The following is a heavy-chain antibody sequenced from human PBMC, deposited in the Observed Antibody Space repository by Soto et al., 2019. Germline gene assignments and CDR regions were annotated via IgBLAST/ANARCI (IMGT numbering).Heavy chain of an antibody. CDR2: IYPGDSDT. CDR3: ARPRDDAFDI. Sequence: GECLQISCKGSGYSFTNYWIGWVRQRPGKGLEWMGIIYPGDSDTRYSPSFQGQVTISADKSISTAYLQWSSLKASDTAMYYCARPRDDAFDIWGQGTMVTVSS. J-gene: IGHJ3*02. V-gene: IGHV5-51*01. CDR1: GYSFTNYW.